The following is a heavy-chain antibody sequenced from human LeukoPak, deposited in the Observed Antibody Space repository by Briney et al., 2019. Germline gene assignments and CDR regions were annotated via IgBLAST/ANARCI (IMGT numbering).Heavy chain of an antibody. J-gene: IGHJ4*02. D-gene: IGHD3-22*01. CDR1: GFTLSGYY. CDR3: ARDQGVITMIVVPFDY. Sequence: GGSLRLSCAASGFTLSGYYMSWIRQAPGKGLEWVSSISSSSSYIYYADSVKGRFTISRDNAKNSLYLQMNSLRAEDTAVYYCARDQGVITMIVVPFDYWGQGTLVTVSS. V-gene: IGHV3-21*01. CDR2: ISSSSSYI.